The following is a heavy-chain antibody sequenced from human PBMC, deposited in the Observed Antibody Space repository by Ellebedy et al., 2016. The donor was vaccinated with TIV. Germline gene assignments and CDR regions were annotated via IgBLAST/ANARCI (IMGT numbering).Heavy chain of an antibody. CDR2: ISAYNGNT. J-gene: IGHJ4*02. CDR1: GYTFTSYG. D-gene: IGHD2-15*01. CDR3: ARDRLRYCSGGSYYREFDY. V-gene: IGHV1-18*01. Sequence: ASVKVSXKASGYTFTSYGISWVRQAPGQGLEWMGWISAYNGNTNYAQKLQGRVTMTTDTSTSTAYMELRSLRSDDTAVYYCARDRLRYCSGGSYYREFDYWGQGTLVTVSS.